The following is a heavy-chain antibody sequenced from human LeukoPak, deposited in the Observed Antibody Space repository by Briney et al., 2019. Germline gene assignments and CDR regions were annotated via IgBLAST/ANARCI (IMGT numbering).Heavy chain of an antibody. D-gene: IGHD3-3*01. CDR2: INPNSGGT. V-gene: IGHV1-2*06. CDR3: ARDPGYDFWSGYYDGYYFDY. CDR1: GYTFTGYY. Sequence: ASVKVSCKASGYTFTGYYMHWVRQAPGQGLEWMGRINPNSGGTNYAQKFQGRVTMTRDTSISTAYMELSRLRSDDTAVYYCARDPGYDFWSGYYDGYYFDYWGQGTLVTVSS. J-gene: IGHJ4*02.